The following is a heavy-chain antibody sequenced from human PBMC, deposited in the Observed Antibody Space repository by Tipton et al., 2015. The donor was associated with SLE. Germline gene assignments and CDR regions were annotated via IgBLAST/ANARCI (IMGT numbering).Heavy chain of an antibody. CDR1: GFTFSTYA. CDR2: ISYDGSNK. D-gene: IGHD2-21*01. CDR3: ARAVVVSGTFDY. Sequence: RSLRLSCAASGFTFSTYAMHWVRQAPGKGLEWVAVISYDGSNKYYADSVKGRFTISRDNSKNTLYLQMNSLRAEDTAVYYCARAVVVSGTFDYWGQGTLVTVSS. V-gene: IGHV3-30*04. J-gene: IGHJ4*02.